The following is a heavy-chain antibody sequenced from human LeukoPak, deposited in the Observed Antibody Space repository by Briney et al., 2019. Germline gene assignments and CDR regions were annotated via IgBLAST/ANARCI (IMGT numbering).Heavy chain of an antibody. CDR3: ASDTVDTALGIDY. V-gene: IGHV3-74*01. Sequence: TGGSLRLSCAASGFTFSRYWMHWVRQAPGKGLVWVSCINSDSSSTAYADSVKGRFTISRDNAKNTLYLQINSLRAEDTAVYYCASDTVDTALGIDYWGQGTLVTVSS. CDR2: INSDSSST. CDR1: GFTFSRYW. J-gene: IGHJ4*02. D-gene: IGHD5-18*01.